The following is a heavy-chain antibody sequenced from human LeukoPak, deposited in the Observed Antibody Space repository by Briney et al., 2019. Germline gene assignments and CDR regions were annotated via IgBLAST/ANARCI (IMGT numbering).Heavy chain of an antibody. CDR2: IRPDGDRT. D-gene: IGHD3-3*01. CDR3: AKDSSRSGYYVDY. V-gene: IGHV3-23*01. J-gene: IGHJ4*02. CDR1: GFTFSTYA. Sequence: HPGGSLRLSCAASGFTFSTYAITWVRQGPGKGLEWVSAIRPDGDRTYYANSVRGRFTISRDNSKDTVYLQINGLRVEDTAVYYCAKDSSRSGYYVDYWGQGTLVTVSS.